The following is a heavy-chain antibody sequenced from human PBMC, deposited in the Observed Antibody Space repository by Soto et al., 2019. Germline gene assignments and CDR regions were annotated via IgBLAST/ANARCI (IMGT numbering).Heavy chain of an antibody. D-gene: IGHD3-10*01. J-gene: IGHJ5*02. CDR2: IIPIFGTA. V-gene: IGHV1-69*13. CDR3: AREGYYYGSGSPRWFDP. CDR1: GGTFSSYA. Sequence: GASVKVSCKASGGTFSSYAISWVRQAPGQGLEWMGGIIPIFGTANYAQKFQGRVTITADESTSTAYMELSSLRSEDTAVYYCAREGYYYGSGSPRWFDPWGKGTLVTVS.